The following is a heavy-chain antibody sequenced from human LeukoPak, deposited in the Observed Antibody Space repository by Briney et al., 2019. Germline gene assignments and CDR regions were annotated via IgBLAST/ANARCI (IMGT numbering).Heavy chain of an antibody. D-gene: IGHD2-15*01. CDR1: GFTFSSHS. J-gene: IGHJ3*02. Sequence: PGGSLRLSCAASGFTFSSHSMNWVRQAPGKGPVWISYISSGSDTIYYAESVKGRFTISRDNAKNSLYLQMNSLRDEDTAVYYCARVPLLIGYCSGGNCHSSFDIWGQGTMVTVSS. V-gene: IGHV3-48*02. CDR2: ISSGSDTI. CDR3: ARVPLLIGYCSGGNCHSSFDI.